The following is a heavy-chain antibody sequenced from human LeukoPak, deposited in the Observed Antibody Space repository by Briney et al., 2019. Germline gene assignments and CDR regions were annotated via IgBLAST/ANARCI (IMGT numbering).Heavy chain of an antibody. CDR1: GYTFTSYD. Sequence: ASVKVSCKASGYTFTSYDINWVRQAAGQGLEWMGWMNPNSGDTGYVEKFQGRVTMTRDTSITTAYMELSSLRSVDTAVYYCTRSGFGGGVHFDYWGQGTPVTVSS. J-gene: IGHJ4*02. D-gene: IGHD3-16*01. CDR3: TRSGFGGGVHFDY. V-gene: IGHV1-8*01. CDR2: MNPNSGDT.